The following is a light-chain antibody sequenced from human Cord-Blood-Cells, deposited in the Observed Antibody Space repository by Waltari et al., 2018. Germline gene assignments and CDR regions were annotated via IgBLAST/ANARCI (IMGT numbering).Light chain of an antibody. J-gene: IGKJ4*01. V-gene: IGKV1-39*01. CDR1: QSISSY. Sequence: DMQVPQSRTSLSASLAASVTLTCRASQSISSYSNWYQQKPGKAPKLLIYAASSLQSGVPSRFSGSGSGTDFTLTISSLQPEDFATYYCQQSYSTPVTFGGGTKVEIK. CDR3: QQSYSTPVT. CDR2: AAS.